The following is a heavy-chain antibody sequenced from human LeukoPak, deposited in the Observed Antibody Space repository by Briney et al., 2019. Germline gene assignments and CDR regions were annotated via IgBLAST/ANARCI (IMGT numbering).Heavy chain of an antibody. V-gene: IGHV1-2*02. CDR1: GYTFTGYY. Sequence: ASVKVSCKASGYTFTGYYMHWVRQAPGQGLEWMGWINPNSGGTNYAQKFQGRVTMTRDTSISTAYMELSRLRSDDTAVYYYARDTYCSGGSCYSGYWGQGTLVTVSS. CDR2: INPNSGGT. D-gene: IGHD2-15*01. CDR3: ARDTYCSGGSCYSGY. J-gene: IGHJ4*02.